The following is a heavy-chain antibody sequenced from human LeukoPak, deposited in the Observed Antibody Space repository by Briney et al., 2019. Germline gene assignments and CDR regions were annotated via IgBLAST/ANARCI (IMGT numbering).Heavy chain of an antibody. CDR2: IRYDGSNK. CDR3: AKDRVLRYPTWYFDY. Sequence: VGSLRLSCAASGFTFSSYGMHWVRQAPGKGLEWVAFIRYDGSNKYYADSVKGRFTISRDNSKNTLYLQMNSLRAEDTAVYYSAKDRVLRYPTWYFDYWGQGTLVTVSS. CDR1: GFTFSSYG. V-gene: IGHV3-30*02. J-gene: IGHJ4*02. D-gene: IGHD3-9*01.